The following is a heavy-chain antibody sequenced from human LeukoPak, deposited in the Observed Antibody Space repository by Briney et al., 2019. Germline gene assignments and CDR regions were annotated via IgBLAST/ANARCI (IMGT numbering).Heavy chain of an antibody. CDR1: GGSINNYY. V-gene: IGHV4-59*08. D-gene: IGHD2/OR15-2a*01. CDR3: ARHASILPYYFDY. CDR2: IYYSGST. Sequence: SETLSLTWTVAGGSINNYYWSWIRQPPGKGLEWIGYIYYSGSTNYNPSLKSRVTISVDTSKNQFSLKLSSVTAADTAVYYCARHASILPYYFDYWGQGTLVTVSS. J-gene: IGHJ4*02.